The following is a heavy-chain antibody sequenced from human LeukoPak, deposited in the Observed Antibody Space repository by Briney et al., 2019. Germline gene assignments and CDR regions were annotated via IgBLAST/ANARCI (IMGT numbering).Heavy chain of an antibody. J-gene: IGHJ6*03. CDR2: IYYSGST. CDR3: ARETSQKGAHYMDV. Sequence: ASETLSLTCTVSGGSISSSSYYWGWIRQPPGKGLEWIGSIYYSGSTYYNPSLKSRVTISVDTSKNQFSLKLSSVTAADTAVYYCARETSQKGAHYMDVWGKGTTVTISS. D-gene: IGHD3-16*01. CDR1: GGSISSSSYY. V-gene: IGHV4-39*07.